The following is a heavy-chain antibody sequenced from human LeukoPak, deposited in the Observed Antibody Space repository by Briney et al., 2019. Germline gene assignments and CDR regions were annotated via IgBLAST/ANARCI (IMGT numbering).Heavy chain of an antibody. J-gene: IGHJ4*02. D-gene: IGHD4-17*01. CDR2: INHSRST. V-gene: IGHV4-34*01. CDR3: ARGDDYGALDFDY. Sequence: PPETLSLTCAVYGGSFSGYYWSWIRQPPGKGLEWIGEINHSRSTNYNPSLKSRVTISVDTSKNQFSLKLSSVTAADTAVYYCARGDDYGALDFDYWGQGTLVTVSS. CDR1: GGSFSGYY.